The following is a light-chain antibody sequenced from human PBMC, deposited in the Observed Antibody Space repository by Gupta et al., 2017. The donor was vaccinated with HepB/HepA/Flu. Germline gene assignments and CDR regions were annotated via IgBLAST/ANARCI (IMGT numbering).Light chain of an antibody. J-gene: IGKJ2*01. CDR1: QSLVRSDGYTY. V-gene: IGKV2-24*01. CDR3: MQATQFPYT. CDR2: QIS. Sequence: DIVMTQTPLSSPVTLGQPASISCRSSQSLVRSDGYTYLSWLQQRPGQPPRLLIYQISNRFSGVPDRFSGSGAGTDFTLKISRVEAEDVGIYYCMQATQFPYTFGQGTKLEIK.